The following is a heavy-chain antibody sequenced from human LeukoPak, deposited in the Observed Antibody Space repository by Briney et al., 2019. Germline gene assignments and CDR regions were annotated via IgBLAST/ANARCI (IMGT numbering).Heavy chain of an antibody. J-gene: IGHJ4*02. V-gene: IGHV4-59*08. CDR3: ARGGNWNDAFDY. D-gene: IGHD1-20*01. CDR1: GDSLSSFY. Sequence: SETLSLTCTVFGDSLSSFYWSWIRQSPGKGLEWIGYIYYKGRTNYNPSLKSRVTMSVDTSKRQFSLNLSSLTAADTAVYYCARGGNWNDAFDYWGQGTLVTVSS. CDR2: IYYKGRT.